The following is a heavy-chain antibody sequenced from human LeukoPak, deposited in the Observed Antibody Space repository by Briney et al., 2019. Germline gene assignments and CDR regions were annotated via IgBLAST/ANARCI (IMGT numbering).Heavy chain of an antibody. CDR1: GYTFTGYY. V-gene: IGHV1-2*02. Sequence: ASVKVSCKASGYTFTGYYMHWVRQAPGQGLEWMGCINPNSGGTNYAQKFQGRVTMTRDTSISTAYMELSRLRSEDPVVYYCARGRADYDSSGYYPFYYMDVWGKGTTVTISS. J-gene: IGHJ6*03. D-gene: IGHD3-22*01. CDR3: ARGRADYDSSGYYPFYYMDV. CDR2: INPNSGGT.